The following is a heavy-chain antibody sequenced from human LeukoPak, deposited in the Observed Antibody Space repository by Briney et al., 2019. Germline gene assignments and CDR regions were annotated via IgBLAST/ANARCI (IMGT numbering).Heavy chain of an antibody. D-gene: IGHD5-12*01. J-gene: IGHJ4*02. CDR1: GFTSSGYA. Sequence: GGPVRLSCAASGFTSSGYAMGWVRQAPGKGLEWVSTISGTGSNTYYADSVKSRFTISRDNSKNTLYFQMNSLRAEDTAVYFCAARPPVIVAGPFDYWGQGILVTVSS. V-gene: IGHV3-23*01. CDR2: ISGTGSNT. CDR3: AARPPVIVAGPFDY.